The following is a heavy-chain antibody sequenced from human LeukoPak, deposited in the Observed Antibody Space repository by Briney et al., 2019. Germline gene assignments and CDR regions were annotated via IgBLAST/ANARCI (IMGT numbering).Heavy chain of an antibody. D-gene: IGHD2-21*02. CDR1: GGTFSSYA. V-gene: IGHV1-69*01. CDR2: IIPIFGTA. CDR3: ARTVDYYYGMDV. Sequence: SVKVSCMASGGTFSSYAISWVRQAPGQGLEWMGGIIPIFGTANYAQKFQGRVTITADESTSTAYMELSSLRSEDTAVYYCARTVDYYYGMDVWGQGTTVTVSS. J-gene: IGHJ6*02.